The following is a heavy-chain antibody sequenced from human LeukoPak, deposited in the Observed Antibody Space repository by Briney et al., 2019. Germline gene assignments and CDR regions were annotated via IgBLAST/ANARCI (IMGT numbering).Heavy chain of an antibody. Sequence: GGSLRLSCAASGFTLSSYSMNWVRQAPGKGLEWVSSISSSSSYIYYADSVKGRFTISRDNAKNSLYLQMNSLRAEDTAVYYCARDHPQVVVVAATPEDFDYWGQGTLVTVSS. CDR1: GFTLSSYS. V-gene: IGHV3-21*01. J-gene: IGHJ4*02. CDR2: ISSSSSYI. D-gene: IGHD2-15*01. CDR3: ARDHPQVVVVAATPEDFDY.